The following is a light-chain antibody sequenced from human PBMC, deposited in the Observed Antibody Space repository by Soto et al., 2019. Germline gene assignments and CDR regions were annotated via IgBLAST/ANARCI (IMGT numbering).Light chain of an antibody. Sequence: EIVLTQSPATLSLSPGERATLSCRASQSVSSYLAWYQQKTGQAPRLLIYDASNRATGIPGRFSGSGFGTDFTLTISSLEPEDFAVYYCQQRSNWPRGTFGQGTRLEIK. V-gene: IGKV3-11*01. CDR3: QQRSNWPRGT. CDR2: DAS. J-gene: IGKJ5*01. CDR1: QSVSSY.